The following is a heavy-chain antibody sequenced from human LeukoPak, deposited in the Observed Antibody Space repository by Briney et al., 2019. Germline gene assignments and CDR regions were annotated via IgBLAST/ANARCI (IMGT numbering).Heavy chain of an antibody. J-gene: IGHJ4*02. V-gene: IGHV4-39*01. Sequence: PSETLSLTCTVSGGSVSSSSYYWGWIRQPPMKGLEWIGSIYYSGSTEYNLSLKSRVTISVDTSRNQFSLKLSSVTAADTAVYYCARHQSYGSGTYYAPFDNWGQGILVIFSS. CDR1: GGSVSSSSYY. CDR2: IYYSGST. D-gene: IGHD3-10*01. CDR3: ARHQSYGSGTYYAPFDN.